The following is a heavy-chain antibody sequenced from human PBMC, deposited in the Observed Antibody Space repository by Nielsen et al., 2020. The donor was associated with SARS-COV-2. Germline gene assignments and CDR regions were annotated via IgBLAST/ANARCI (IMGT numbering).Heavy chain of an antibody. CDR2: ISGSGGST. D-gene: IGHD5-18*01. J-gene: IGHJ6*02. Sequence: GESLKISCAASGFTFSRYAMSWVRQAPGKGLEWVSAISGSGGSTYYADSVKGRFTISRDNSKNTLYLQMNSLRAEDTAVYYCARGGYSYGPNYYYGMDVWGQGTTVTVSS. V-gene: IGHV3-23*01. CDR1: GFTFSRYA. CDR3: ARGGYSYGPNYYYGMDV.